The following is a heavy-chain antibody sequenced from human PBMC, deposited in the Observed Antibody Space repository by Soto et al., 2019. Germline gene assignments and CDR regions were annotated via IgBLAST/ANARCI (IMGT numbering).Heavy chain of an antibody. CDR2: IKHSGSS. D-gene: IGHD6-19*01. Sequence: SETLSLTCAVYAGSFSHYYWNWIRQSPGKGLEWIGKIKHSGSSNYNPSLRSRVSISVDMSKNQFSLRLTSVTAADTAVYYCARGGSSDWQVALDRSGQGTMVTV. CDR1: AGSFSHYY. CDR3: ARGGSSDWQVALDR. V-gene: IGHV4-34*01. J-gene: IGHJ3*02.